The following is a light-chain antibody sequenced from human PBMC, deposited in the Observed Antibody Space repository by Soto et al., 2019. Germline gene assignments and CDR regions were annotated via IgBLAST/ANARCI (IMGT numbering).Light chain of an antibody. CDR3: QQYGVPPFT. J-gene: IGKJ2*01. CDR1: QAVISGY. Sequence: EIVLTQSPAALSLSPGEGATLSCRASQAVISGYLAWYQQTPGQAPRLLMYGVSSRPTVISDRFSGSGSGTAFTLTITRLEPEDFALYYCQQYGVPPFTFGQGTKLHIK. V-gene: IGKV3-20*01. CDR2: GVS.